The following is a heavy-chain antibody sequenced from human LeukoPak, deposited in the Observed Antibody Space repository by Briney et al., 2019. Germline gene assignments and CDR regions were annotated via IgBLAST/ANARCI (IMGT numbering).Heavy chain of an antibody. CDR2: MYYTGST. J-gene: IGHJ4*02. D-gene: IGHD3-3*01. CDR3: AGEYYDFWSGYYVDY. CDR1: GGSISSGAYY. Sequence: SQTLSLTCTVSGGSISSGAYYWTWIRQYPGKGLEWISYMYYTGSTHYNPSFRSRLSTSVDTSKNQFSLKLSSVTAADTAVYYCAGEYYDFWSGYYVDYWGQGTLVTVSS. V-gene: IGHV4-31*03.